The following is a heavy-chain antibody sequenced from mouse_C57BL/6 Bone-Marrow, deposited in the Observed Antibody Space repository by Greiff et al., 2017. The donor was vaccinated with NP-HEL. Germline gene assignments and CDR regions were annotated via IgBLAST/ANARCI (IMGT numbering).Heavy chain of an antibody. D-gene: IGHD1-1*01. V-gene: IGHV1-72*01. CDR3: ARRFITTVVATDYAMDY. CDR1: GYTFTSYW. Sequence: QVQLQQSGAELVKPGASVKLSCKASGYTFTSYWMHWLKQRPGRGLEWIGRIDPNSGGTKYNEKFKSKATLTVDKPSSTAYMQLSSLTSEDSAVYYCARRFITTVVATDYAMDYWGQGTSVTVSS. CDR2: IDPNSGGT. J-gene: IGHJ4*01.